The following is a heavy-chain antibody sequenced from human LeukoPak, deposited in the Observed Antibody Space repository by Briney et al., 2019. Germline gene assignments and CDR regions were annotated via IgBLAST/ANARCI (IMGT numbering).Heavy chain of an antibody. CDR1: GFIVSRNY. D-gene: IGHD6-13*01. V-gene: IGHV3-33*08. J-gene: IGHJ4*02. CDR3: ASDGIAVDRGIGYFDY. Sequence: GGSLRLSCAASGFIVSRNYMSWVRQAPGKGLEWVAVIWYDGSNKYYADSVKGRFTISRDNSENTLYLQMNSLRAEDTALYYCASDGIAVDRGIGYFDYWGQGTLVTVSS. CDR2: IWYDGSNK.